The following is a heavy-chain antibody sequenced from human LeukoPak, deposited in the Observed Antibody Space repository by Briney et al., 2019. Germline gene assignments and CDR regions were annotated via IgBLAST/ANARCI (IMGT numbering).Heavy chain of an antibody. CDR2: ISSSGSTI. D-gene: IGHD1-7*01. CDR1: GFTFSDYY. V-gene: IGHV3-11*04. Sequence: PGGSLRLSCAASGFTFSDYYMSWIRQAPGKGLEWVSYISSSGSTIYYADSVKGRFTISRDNAKNSLYLQMNSLRAEDTAVYYCARDKWDYVFPFDYWGQGTLVTVSS. CDR3: ARDKWDYVFPFDY. J-gene: IGHJ4*02.